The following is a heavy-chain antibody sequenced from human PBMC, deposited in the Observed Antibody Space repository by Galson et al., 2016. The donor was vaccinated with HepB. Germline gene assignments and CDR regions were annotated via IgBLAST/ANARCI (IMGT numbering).Heavy chain of an antibody. Sequence: SLRLSCAASGFTFSGFWMNWVRQAPGKGLEWMAIIKEDGSDKHYVDSVEGRFTISRDNAKNSLYLQMDSLRGEDTAVYYCARGSGYLIDYWGQGTLVTVSS. CDR3: ARGSGYLIDY. CDR2: IKEDGSDK. CDR1: GFTFSGFW. D-gene: IGHD5-18*01. V-gene: IGHV3-7*04. J-gene: IGHJ4*02.